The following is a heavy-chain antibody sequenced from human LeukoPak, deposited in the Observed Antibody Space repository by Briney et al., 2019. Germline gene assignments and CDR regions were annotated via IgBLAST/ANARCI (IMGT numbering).Heavy chain of an antibody. Sequence: SETKTLSWGLGDRFTSYWYGRGLRLPPGKGVEWIGYFYYSGGTNYNPSLTSRVTISVDTSKNHFSLYLSSMSLADSAFYNCACAWVVDTTSHWFDPWGQGTLVTVSS. CDR1: DRFTSYWY. CDR3: ACAWVVDTTSHWFDP. CDR2: FYYSGGT. J-gene: IGHJ5*02. V-gene: IGHV4-59*01. D-gene: IGHD2-15*01.